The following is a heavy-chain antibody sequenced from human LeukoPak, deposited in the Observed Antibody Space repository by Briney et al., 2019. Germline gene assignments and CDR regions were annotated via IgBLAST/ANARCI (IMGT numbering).Heavy chain of an antibody. CDR1: GFTVSSSY. CDR3: ARGAMVRGVTTPGWYFDY. V-gene: IGHV3-53*01. J-gene: IGHJ4*02. CDR2: IYSGGST. Sequence: PGGSLRLSCAASGFTVSSSYMSWVRQAPGKGLEWVSVIYSGGSTYYADSVKGRFTISRDNSKNTLYLQMNSLRAEDTAVYYCARGAMVRGVTTPGWYFDYWGQGTLVTVSS. D-gene: IGHD3-10*01.